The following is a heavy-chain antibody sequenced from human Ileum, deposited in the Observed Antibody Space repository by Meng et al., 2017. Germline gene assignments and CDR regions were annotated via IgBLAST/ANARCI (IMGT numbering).Heavy chain of an antibody. Sequence: QGQSRAGGEGLLKPSETLSLTCAVYGGSLSGYYWSWIRQPPGKGLEWIGEINHSGSTNYNPSLKSRVTISVDTSKNQFSLKLSSVTAADTAVYYCSRTSYYDNSGYYPGWGQGTLVTVSS. D-gene: IGHD3-22*01. CDR2: INHSGST. J-gene: IGHJ4*02. V-gene: IGHV4-34*02. CDR1: GGSLSGYY. CDR3: SRTSYYDNSGYYPG.